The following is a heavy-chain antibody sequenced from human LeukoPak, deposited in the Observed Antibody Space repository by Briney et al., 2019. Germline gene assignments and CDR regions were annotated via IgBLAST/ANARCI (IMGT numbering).Heavy chain of an antibody. CDR2: INHSGST. CDR1: GGSFSGYY. CDR3: ARQITMIDY. Sequence: SETLSLTRAVYGGSFSGYYWSWIRQPPGKGLEWIGEINHSGSTNYNPSLKSRVTISEDTSKNQFSLKLSSVTAADTAVYYCARQITMIDYWGQGTLVTVSS. D-gene: IGHD3-22*01. V-gene: IGHV4-34*01. J-gene: IGHJ4*02.